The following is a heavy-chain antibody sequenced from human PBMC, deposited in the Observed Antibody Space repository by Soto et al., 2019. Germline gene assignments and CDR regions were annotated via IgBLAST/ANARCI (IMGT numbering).Heavy chain of an antibody. CDR1: GFTFSSYG. CDR3: ARDMSDFWSGNDAFDI. V-gene: IGHV3-33*01. J-gene: IGHJ3*02. D-gene: IGHD3-3*01. CDR2: IWYDGSNK. Sequence: QVQLVESGGGVVQPGRSLRLSCAASGFTFSSYGMHWVRQAPGKGLEWVAVIWYDGSNKYYADSVKGRFTISRDNSKNTLYLQMNSLRAEDTAVYYCARDMSDFWSGNDAFDIWCQGTMVTVSS.